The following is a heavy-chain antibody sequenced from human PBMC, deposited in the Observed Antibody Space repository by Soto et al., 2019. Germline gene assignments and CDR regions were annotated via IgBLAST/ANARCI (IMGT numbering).Heavy chain of an antibody. V-gene: IGHV3-7*05. CDR1: GFTFSNYW. CDR2: IKQDGSER. J-gene: IGHJ4*02. Sequence: EVQLVESGGGLVQPGGSLRLSCAASGFTFSNYWMSWVRQAPGKGLEWVANIKQDGSERNYVDAVKGRFTIARDNAKNSVYLQLNSLRAEDTAVYYCARAGSENDYWGQGTLVTVSS. D-gene: IGHD3-10*01. CDR3: ARAGSENDY.